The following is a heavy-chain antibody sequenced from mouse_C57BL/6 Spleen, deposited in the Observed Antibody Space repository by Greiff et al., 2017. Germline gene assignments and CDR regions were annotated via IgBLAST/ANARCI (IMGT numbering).Heavy chain of an antibody. CDR2: IDPETGGT. D-gene: IGHD1-1*01. Sequence: QVQLQQSGAELVRPGASVTLSCKASGYTFTDYDMHWVKQTPVNGLEWIGAIDPETGGTAYNQKFKGKAILTADKSSSTAYMELRSLTSDDSAVYYCTRNLLYYYGSSYAMDYWGQGTSVTVSS. CDR1: GYTFTDYD. CDR3: TRNLLYYYGSSYAMDY. V-gene: IGHV1-15*01. J-gene: IGHJ4*01.